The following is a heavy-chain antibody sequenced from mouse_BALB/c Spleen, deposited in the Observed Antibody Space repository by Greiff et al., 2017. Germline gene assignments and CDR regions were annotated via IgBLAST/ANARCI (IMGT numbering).Heavy chain of an antibody. CDR3: ARGRWDYAMDY. Sequence: VQLQQSGAELARPGASVKMSCKASGYTLTSYTMHWVKQRPGPGLEWIGYINPSSGYTNYNQKFKDKATLTADKSSSTAYMQLSSLTSEDSAVYYCARGRWDYAMDYWGQGTSVTVSS. D-gene: IGHD1-1*02. V-gene: IGHV1-4*01. CDR1: GYTLTSYT. CDR2: INPSSGYT. J-gene: IGHJ4*01.